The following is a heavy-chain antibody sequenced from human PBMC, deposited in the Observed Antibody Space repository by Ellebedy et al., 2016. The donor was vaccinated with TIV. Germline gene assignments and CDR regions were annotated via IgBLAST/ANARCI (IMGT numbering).Heavy chain of an antibody. CDR2: ISDDGSKT. Sequence: GESLKISCAASGFTFSNYGMHWVRQAPGKGLEWVTLISDDGSKTYYTDSVKGRFTVSRDNSKNTLYLQMNSLRAEDTAVYYCAKDREYDFWSAYYFDYWGQGTLVTVSS. J-gene: IGHJ4*02. CDR1: GFTFSNYG. D-gene: IGHD3-3*01. V-gene: IGHV3-30*18. CDR3: AKDREYDFWSAYYFDY.